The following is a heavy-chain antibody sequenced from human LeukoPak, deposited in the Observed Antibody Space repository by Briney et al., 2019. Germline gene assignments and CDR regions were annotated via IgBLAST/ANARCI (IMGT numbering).Heavy chain of an antibody. J-gene: IGHJ6*03. V-gene: IGHV3-30*04. Sequence: GRSLRLSCAASGFTFSSYAMHWVRQAPGKGLEWVAVISYDGSNKYYADSVKGRFTISRDNSKNTLYLQMNSLRAEDTAVYYCARDRYSYGYYYYYDMDVWGKGTTVTVSS. CDR3: ARDRYSYGYYYYYDMDV. CDR1: GFTFSSYA. CDR2: ISYDGSNK. D-gene: IGHD5-18*01.